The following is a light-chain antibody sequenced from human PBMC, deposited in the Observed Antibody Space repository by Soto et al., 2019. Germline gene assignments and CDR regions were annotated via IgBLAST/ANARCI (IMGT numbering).Light chain of an antibody. Sequence: DIVMTQSPDSLAVSLGERATINCKSSQSVLYSSNNKNYFAWYQLKPGQPPKLLIYWASTRQSGVPEGFSGTESGTDFTRTISSLQAEDVALYSCQHYYTTALTFGGGTRQAIK. CDR1: QSVLYSSNNKNY. V-gene: IGKV4-1*01. CDR3: QHYYTTALT. J-gene: IGKJ4*01. CDR2: WAS.